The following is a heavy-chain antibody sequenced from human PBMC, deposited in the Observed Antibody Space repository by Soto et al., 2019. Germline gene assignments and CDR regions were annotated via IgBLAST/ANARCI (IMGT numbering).Heavy chain of an antibody. D-gene: IGHD1-26*01. CDR2: MNPNSGNT. CDR1: GYTFTSYD. CDR3: ARGLLKWRNYYYYMDV. Sequence: QVQLVQSGAEVKKPGASVKVSCKASGYTFTSYDINWVRQATGQGLEWMGWMNPNSGNTGYAQKFQGRVTMTRNTSISTAYMELSSLRSEDTAVYYCARGLLKWRNYYYYMDVWGKGTTVTVSS. V-gene: IGHV1-8*01. J-gene: IGHJ6*03.